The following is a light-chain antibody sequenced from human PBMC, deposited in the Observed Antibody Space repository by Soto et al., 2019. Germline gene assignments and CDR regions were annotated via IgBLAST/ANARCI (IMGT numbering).Light chain of an antibody. J-gene: IGLJ1*01. CDR3: CSYAGSSTFYV. V-gene: IGLV2-23*02. Sequence: QSALTQPASVSGSPGQSTTISCTGSSSDFGSYNLVSWYQQHPGKAPKLLIYKVTKRPSGVSNRFSGSKSGNTASLTISGLQAEDEADYYCCSYAGSSTFYVFGTGTKVTVL. CDR2: KVT. CDR1: SSDFGSYNL.